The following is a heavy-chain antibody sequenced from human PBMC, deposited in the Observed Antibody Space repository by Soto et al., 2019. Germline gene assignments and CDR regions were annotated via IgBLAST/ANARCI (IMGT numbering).Heavy chain of an antibody. CDR3: ARISNSGFDY. Sequence: QVQLVQSGAEVKKPGASLKVSCKASGYTFTNYGIIWVRQAPGQGLEWMGWITAYNGNTNFAQKLQGRVTMTTDTSTSTAYMQLRSLRADDTAVYYCARISNSGFDYWGQGTLVTVSS. CDR2: ITAYNGNT. CDR1: GYTFTNYG. V-gene: IGHV1-18*01. D-gene: IGHD3-3*02. J-gene: IGHJ4*02.